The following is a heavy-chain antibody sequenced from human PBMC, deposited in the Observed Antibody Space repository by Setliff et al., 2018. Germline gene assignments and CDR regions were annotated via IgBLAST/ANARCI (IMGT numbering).Heavy chain of an antibody. CDR1: EFSLSAFH. D-gene: IGHD2-2*01. Sequence: GGSLRLSCVASEFSLSAFHMHWVRQAPGKGLEWVGRVRRNTNSYATAYSASLKGRFTISRDDSKNTAYLQMNSLQTEDTAVYYCARRGVGMGMDVWGKGTTVTVSS. J-gene: IGHJ6*03. CDR3: ARRGVGMGMDV. CDR2: VRRNTNSYAT. V-gene: IGHV3-73*01.